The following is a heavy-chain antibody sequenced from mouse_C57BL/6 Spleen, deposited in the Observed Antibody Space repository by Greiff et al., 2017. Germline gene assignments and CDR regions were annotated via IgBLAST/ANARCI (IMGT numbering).Heavy chain of an antibody. CDR2: ISDGGSYT. J-gene: IGHJ2*01. CDR3: ARAYYADY. Sequence: EVQWVESGGGLVKPGGSLKLSCAASGFTFSSYAMSWVRQTPEKRLEWVATISDGGSYTYYPDNVKGRFTISRDNAKNNLYLQMSHLKSEDTAMYYCARAYYADYWGQGTTLTVSS. CDR1: GFTFSSYA. V-gene: IGHV5-4*01. D-gene: IGHD1-1*01.